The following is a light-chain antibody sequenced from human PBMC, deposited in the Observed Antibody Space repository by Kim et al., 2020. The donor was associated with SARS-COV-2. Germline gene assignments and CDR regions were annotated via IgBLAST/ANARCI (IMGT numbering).Light chain of an antibody. CDR2: ATT. Sequence: QTLTSSCTGSSSNIGAGYDVQWYQQLPGAAPNVLMYATTQRPSGVPDRISGAKSGTSASLTINGLQAEDEANYYCQAYDNILSGPLFGGGTKVTVL. CDR1: SSNIGAGYD. CDR3: QAYDNILSGPL. V-gene: IGLV1-40*01. J-gene: IGLJ2*01.